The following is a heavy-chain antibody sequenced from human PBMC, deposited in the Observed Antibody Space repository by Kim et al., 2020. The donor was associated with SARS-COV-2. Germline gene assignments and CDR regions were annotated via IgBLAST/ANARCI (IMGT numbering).Heavy chain of an antibody. CDR3: AREDSMCDAFDI. J-gene: IGHJ3*02. CDR1: GFTFSDYY. Sequence: GGSLRLSCAASGFTFSDYYMSWIRQAPGKGLEWVSYISSSSSYTNYADSVKGRFTISRDNAKNSLYLQMNSLRAEDTAVYYCAREDSMCDAFDIWGQGTMVTVSS. CDR2: ISSSSSYT. V-gene: IGHV3-11*06.